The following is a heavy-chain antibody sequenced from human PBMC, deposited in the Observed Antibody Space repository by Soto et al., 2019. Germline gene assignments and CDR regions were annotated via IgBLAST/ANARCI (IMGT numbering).Heavy chain of an antibody. J-gene: IGHJ4*02. CDR1: GFSLTSPAVG. Sequence: QITLKESGPTLVKPTQTLTLTYTFSGFSLTSPAVGVGWIRQPPGKAPEWLALVYWDGDEEYSPSLRNRLTLTKDTSKNQVVLTMTNMDPVDTATYYCAHGSGWLFDYWGQGTLVTVSS. CDR3: AHGSGWLFDY. CDR2: VYWDGDE. D-gene: IGHD6-19*01. V-gene: IGHV2-5*02.